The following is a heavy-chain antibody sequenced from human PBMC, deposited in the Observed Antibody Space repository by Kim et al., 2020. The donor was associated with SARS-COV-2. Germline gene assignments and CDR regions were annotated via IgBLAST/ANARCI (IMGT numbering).Heavy chain of an antibody. V-gene: IGHV4-39*01. CDR1: GGSISRSSDH. J-gene: IGHJ6*01. CDR2: IYYSGTT. D-gene: IGHD3-22*01. Sequence: SETLSLTCTVSGGSISRSSDHWGWTRQPPGKGLEWIGSIYYSGTTYYSPSLKSRVTLSVDTSKNQFSLKLSSVTAADTAVYYCARQRTSGYQNSYFYGM. CDR3: ARQRTSGYQNSYFYGM.